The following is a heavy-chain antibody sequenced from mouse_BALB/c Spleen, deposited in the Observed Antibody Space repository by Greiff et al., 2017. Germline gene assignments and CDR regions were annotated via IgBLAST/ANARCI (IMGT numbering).Heavy chain of an antibody. CDR2: IDPANGNT. D-gene: IGHD1-1*01. CDR1: GFNIKDTY. J-gene: IGHJ2*01. Sequence: EVKLVESGAELVKPGASVKLSCTASGFNIKDTYMHWVKQRPEQGLEWIGRIDPANGNTKYDPKFQGKATITADTSSNTAYLQLSSLTSEDTAVYYCARGGYYGPLDYWGQGTTLTVSS. CDR3: ARGGYYGPLDY. V-gene: IGHV14-3*02.